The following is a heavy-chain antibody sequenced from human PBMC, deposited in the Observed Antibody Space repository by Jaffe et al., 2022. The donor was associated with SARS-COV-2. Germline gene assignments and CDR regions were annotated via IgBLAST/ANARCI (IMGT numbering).Heavy chain of an antibody. CDR1: GFTFSSYG. CDR3: AKDQDSGNQPHGMDV. Sequence: QVQLVESGGGVVQPGRSLRLSCAASGFTFSSYGMHWVRQAPGKGLEWVAVISYDGSNKYYADSVKGRFTISRDNSKNTLYLQMNSLRAEDTAVYYCAKDQDSGNQPHGMDVWGQGTTVTVSS. V-gene: IGHV3-30*18. D-gene: IGHD1-26*01. J-gene: IGHJ6*02. CDR2: ISYDGSNK.